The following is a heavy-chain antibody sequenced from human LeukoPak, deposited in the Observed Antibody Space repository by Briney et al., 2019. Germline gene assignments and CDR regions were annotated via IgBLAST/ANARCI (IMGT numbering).Heavy chain of an antibody. Sequence: GGSLRLSCAPSGFTFSSYAMSWVRQAPGRGLEWVSAISGSGGSTYYADSVKGRFTISRDNSKNTLYLQMNSLRAEDTAVYYCAKVSRLLFSFDYWGQGTLVTVSS. CDR3: AKVSRLLFSFDY. J-gene: IGHJ4*02. CDR2: ISGSGGST. V-gene: IGHV3-23*01. D-gene: IGHD2-21*02. CDR1: GFTFSSYA.